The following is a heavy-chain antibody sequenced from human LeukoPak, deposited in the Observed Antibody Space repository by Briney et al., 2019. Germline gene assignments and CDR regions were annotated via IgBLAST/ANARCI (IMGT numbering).Heavy chain of an antibody. Sequence: HAGGSLRLSCAASGFTFSIYAMSWARQAPGKGREWVLYISGSGGSTYYAHSVKGPFTTSRDNSKKTLYLQMNSLRAEGTAVYYCAKAPSGYSSGWYFLSWGQGTLVTVSS. CDR2: ISGSGGST. D-gene: IGHD6-19*01. V-gene: IGHV3-23*01. CDR3: AKAPSGYSSGWYFLS. J-gene: IGHJ5*02. CDR1: GFTFSIYA.